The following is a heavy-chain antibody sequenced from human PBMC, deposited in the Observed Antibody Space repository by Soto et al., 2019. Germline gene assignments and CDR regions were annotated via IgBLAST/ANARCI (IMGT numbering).Heavy chain of an antibody. CDR3: ASALGGH. Sequence: SETLSLTCAVHGGTFSGLYWSWIRQSPGKGLEWIGEINHSGSTNYNPSLKSRVTISVDTSRDQFSLNLSSVTAADTAMYYCASALGGHWGQGILVTLSS. V-gene: IGHV4-34*08. D-gene: IGHD3-16*01. J-gene: IGHJ4*02. CDR1: GGTFSGLY. CDR2: INHSGST.